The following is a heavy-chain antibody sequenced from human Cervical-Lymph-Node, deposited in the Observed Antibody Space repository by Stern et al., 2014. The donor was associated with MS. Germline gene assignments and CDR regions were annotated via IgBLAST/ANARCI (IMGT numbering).Heavy chain of an antibody. J-gene: IGHJ4*02. D-gene: IGHD6-6*01. V-gene: IGHV5-51*03. CDR2: IYPGDSDT. CDR3: ARRTGRPRNFDY. Sequence: VQLVQSGAEVKKPGESLKISCKGSGYSFTYYWIAWVRQMPGKGLEWMGVIYPGDSDTRYSPSFQGQVTISADKSINTAYLQWSSLKASDTAIYYYARRTGRPRNFDYWGQGTLVTVSS. CDR1: GYSFTYYW.